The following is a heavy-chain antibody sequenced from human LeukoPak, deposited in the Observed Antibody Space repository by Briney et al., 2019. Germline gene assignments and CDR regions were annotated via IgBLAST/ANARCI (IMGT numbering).Heavy chain of an antibody. CDR2: IYSGGST. J-gene: IGHJ3*02. CDR1: GFTVSSNY. V-gene: IGHV3-53*03. Sequence: GGSLRLSCAASGFTVSSNYMSWVRQPPRKGLEWVSVIYSGGSTYYADSVKGRFTISRDNAKNSLYLQMNSLRAEDTAVYYCATDRYYYDSSGYYWDAFDIWGQGTMVTVSS. D-gene: IGHD3-22*01. CDR3: ATDRYYYDSSGYYWDAFDI.